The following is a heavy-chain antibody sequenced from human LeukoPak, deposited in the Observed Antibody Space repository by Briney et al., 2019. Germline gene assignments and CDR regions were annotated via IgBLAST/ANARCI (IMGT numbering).Heavy chain of an antibody. CDR1: GYTFTSYA. CDR2: INAGNGNT. J-gene: IGHJ4*02. Sequence: ASVKVSCKASGYTFTSYAMHWVRQAPGQRLEWMGWINAGNGNTKYSQKFQGRVTITRDTSASTAYMEPSSLRSEDTAVYYCARVQYCSGGSCLPSLWLWGQGTLVTVSS. V-gene: IGHV1-3*01. CDR3: ARVQYCSGGSCLPSLWL. D-gene: IGHD2-15*01.